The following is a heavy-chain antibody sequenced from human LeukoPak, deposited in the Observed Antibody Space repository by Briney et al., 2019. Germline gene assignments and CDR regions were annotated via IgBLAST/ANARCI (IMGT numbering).Heavy chain of an antibody. CDR3: ASVRFLEWLLFRDYFDY. V-gene: IGHV3-23*01. D-gene: IGHD3-3*01. CDR1: GFTFSSYA. J-gene: IGHJ4*02. CDR2: ISGSGGST. Sequence: GGSLRLSCAASGFTFSSYAMSWVRQAPGKGLEWASAISGSGGSTYYADSVKGRFTISRDNSKNTLYLQMNSLRAEDTAVYYCASVRFLEWLLFRDYFDYWGQGTLVTVSS.